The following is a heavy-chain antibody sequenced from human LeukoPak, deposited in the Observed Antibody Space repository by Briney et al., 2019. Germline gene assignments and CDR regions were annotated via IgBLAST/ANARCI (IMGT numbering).Heavy chain of an antibody. CDR3: ATSTMVYAPLDH. CDR2: IKSKTDDGTT. Sequence: PGGSLRLSCAASGFTFSHAWMSWVRQAPGKGLEWVAHIKSKTDDGTTDYAAPVKGRFTISRDDSKNTLYLQMNSLRAEDTAVYYCATSTMVYAPLDHWGQGTLVTVSS. D-gene: IGHD2-8*01. CDR1: GFTFSHAW. V-gene: IGHV3-15*01. J-gene: IGHJ5*02.